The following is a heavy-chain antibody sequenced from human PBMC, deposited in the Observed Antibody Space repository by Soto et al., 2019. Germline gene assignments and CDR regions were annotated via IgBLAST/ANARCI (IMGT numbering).Heavy chain of an antibody. CDR1: GLTFINAW. CDR2: IKSKANGGTT. Sequence: EVHLVESGGGLVKPGGSLTLSCATSGLTFINAWMNWVRQTPGRGLEWVGRIKSKANGGTTDYAAPVKGRFTISRDDSKDTLYLQIDSLKIEDTGVYYCTDSVQASGWVDPWGQGTLVSVSS. D-gene: IGHD1-1*01. V-gene: IGHV3-15*07. J-gene: IGHJ5*02. CDR3: TDSVQASGWVDP.